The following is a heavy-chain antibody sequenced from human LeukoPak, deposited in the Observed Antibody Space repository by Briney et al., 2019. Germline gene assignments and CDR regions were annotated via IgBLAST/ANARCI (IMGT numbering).Heavy chain of an antibody. Sequence: EASVKVSCKASGYTFTSYGISWVRQAPGQGLEWLGYIRPMTGDTNYAQKFQDRVTFSMDTSTATAYMELRSLRSDDTAFYYCGRGVQSFDPWGQGTLVTVSS. CDR3: GRGVQSFDP. J-gene: IGHJ5*02. V-gene: IGHV1-18*01. CDR2: IRPMTGDT. CDR1: GYTFTSYG.